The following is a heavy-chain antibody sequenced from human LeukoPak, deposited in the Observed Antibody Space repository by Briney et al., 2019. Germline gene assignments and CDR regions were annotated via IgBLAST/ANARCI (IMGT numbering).Heavy chain of an antibody. D-gene: IGHD6-6*01. CDR1: GGSISSSSYY. CDR3: VVSSSLRGDFDY. J-gene: IGHJ4*02. Sequence: SETRSLTCTVSGGSISSSSYYWGWIRQPPGKGLEWIGSIYYSGSTYYNPSLKSRVTISVDTSKNQFSLKLSSVTAADTAVYYCVVSSSLRGDFDYWGQGTLVTVSS. V-gene: IGHV4-39*01. CDR2: IYYSGST.